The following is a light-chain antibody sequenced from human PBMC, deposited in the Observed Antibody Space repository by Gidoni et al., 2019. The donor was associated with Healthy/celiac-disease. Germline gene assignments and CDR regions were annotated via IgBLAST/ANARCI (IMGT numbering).Light chain of an antibody. J-gene: IGKJ1*01. CDR1: QGISSY. CDR3: QQLNSYPQT. CDR2: AAS. Sequence: IHLTKSPSFLSASVGDRVTITCRASQGISSYLAWYQQKPGKAPQLLIYAASPLQSGVPSRFSGSGSGTEFTLKISSLEAEDFAIYYCQQLNSYPQTFGQGTKVEIK. V-gene: IGKV1-9*01.